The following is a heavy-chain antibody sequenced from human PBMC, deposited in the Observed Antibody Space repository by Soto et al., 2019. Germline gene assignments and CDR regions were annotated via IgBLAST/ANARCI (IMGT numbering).Heavy chain of an antibody. CDR2: INYTGTT. V-gene: IGHV4-59*01. CDR1: GTSIRGYY. CDR3: AREVSSFGSNHFDS. Sequence: KASETLSLTCIVSGTSIRGYYCTWIRQPPGKGLEWIGYINYTGTTKYNPSLKSRLTISVDTSKNQFSLRLNSVTAADTAVYYCAREVSSFGSNHFDSWGQGALVTVSS. D-gene: IGHD3-10*01. J-gene: IGHJ4*02.